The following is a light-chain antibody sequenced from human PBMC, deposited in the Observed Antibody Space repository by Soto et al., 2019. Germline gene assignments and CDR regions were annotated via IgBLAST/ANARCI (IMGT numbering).Light chain of an antibody. CDR3: QQYGSSQYT. CDR2: GAS. Sequence: EIVLTQSPGTLSLSPGERATLSCRASQSVNNNYLAWYQQKPGQAPRLLIYGASSRATGIPDRFSGSGSGTDFTFTISRLEPEDFAVYYCQQYGSSQYTFGQGTKLEMK. CDR1: QSVNNNY. J-gene: IGKJ2*01. V-gene: IGKV3-20*01.